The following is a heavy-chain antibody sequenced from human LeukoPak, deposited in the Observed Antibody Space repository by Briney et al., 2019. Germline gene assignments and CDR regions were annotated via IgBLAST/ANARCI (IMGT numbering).Heavy chain of an antibody. CDR1: GFTFSSYG. J-gene: IGHJ4*02. D-gene: IGHD3-10*01. CDR3: AKDIGGFGELLDY. V-gene: IGHV3-30*18. Sequence: PGGSLRLSCAASGFTFSSYGMHWVRQAPGKGLEWVAVISYDGSNKYYADSVKGRFTISRDNSKNTLYLQINSLRAEDTAVYYCAKDIGGFGELLDYWGQGTLVTVSS. CDR2: ISYDGSNK.